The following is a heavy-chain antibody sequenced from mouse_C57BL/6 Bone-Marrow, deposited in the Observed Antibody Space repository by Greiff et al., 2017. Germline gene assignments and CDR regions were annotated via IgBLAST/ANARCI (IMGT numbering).Heavy chain of an antibody. V-gene: IGHV1-81*01. CDR1: GYTFTSYG. CDR2: IYPRSGNT. CDR3: AYDYDGVDY. J-gene: IGHJ2*01. Sequence: QVQLKQSGAELARPGASVNLSCKASGYTFTSYGISWVKQRTGQGLEWIGEIYPRSGNTYYNEKFKGKATLTADKSSSTAYMELRSLTSEDSAVYFCAYDYDGVDYWGQGTTLTVSS. D-gene: IGHD2-4*01.